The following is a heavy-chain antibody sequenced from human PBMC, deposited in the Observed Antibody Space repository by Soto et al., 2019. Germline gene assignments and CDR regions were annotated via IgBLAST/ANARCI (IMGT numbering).Heavy chain of an antibody. CDR1: GFTVSSNY. V-gene: IGHV3-66*01. CDR2: IYSGGST. J-gene: IGHJ4*02. CDR3: ARDRGQRRSYCSGGSCFPSGFDY. Sequence: GGSLRLSCAASGFTVSSNYMSWVRQAPGKGLEWVSVIYSGGSTYYADSVKGRFTISRDNSKNTLYLQMNSLRAEDTAVYYCARDRGQRRSYCSGGSCFPSGFDYWGQGTLVTVSS. D-gene: IGHD2-15*01.